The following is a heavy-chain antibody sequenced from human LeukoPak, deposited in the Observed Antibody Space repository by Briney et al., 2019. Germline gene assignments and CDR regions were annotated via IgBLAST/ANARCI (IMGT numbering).Heavy chain of an antibody. V-gene: IGHV4-31*03. Sequence: SQTLSLTCTVSGGSISSGGYYWSWIRQHPGKGLEWIGYIYYSGSTYYNPSLKSRVTISVDTSKNQFSLKLSSVTAADTAVYYCVSGGYDYYPSDYYYYMDVWGKGTTVTVSS. D-gene: IGHD5-12*01. CDR3: VSGGYDYYPSDYYYYMDV. CDR1: GGSISSGGYY. J-gene: IGHJ6*03. CDR2: IYYSGST.